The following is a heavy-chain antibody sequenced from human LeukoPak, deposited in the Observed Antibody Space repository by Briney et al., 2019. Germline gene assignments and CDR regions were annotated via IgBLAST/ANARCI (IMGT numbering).Heavy chain of an antibody. J-gene: IGHJ4*02. CDR1: GFTFSSYW. Sequence: GGSLRLTCAASGFTFSSYWMSWVRQAPGKGLEWVANIKQDGSEKYYVDSVKGRFTISRDNAKNSLYLQMNSLRAEDTAVYYCAREGDDSSGYTFDYWGQGTLVTVSS. V-gene: IGHV3-7*01. CDR2: IKQDGSEK. CDR3: AREGDDSSGYTFDY. D-gene: IGHD3-22*01.